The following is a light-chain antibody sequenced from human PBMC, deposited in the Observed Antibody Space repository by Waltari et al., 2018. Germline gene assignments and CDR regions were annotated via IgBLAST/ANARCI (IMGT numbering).Light chain of an antibody. Sequence: QSALTQPASVSGSPGQSITISCTGTSSDVGGYNYVSWYQQHPGKAPKLMIYDVSKRPSGLCKRFSASKSVTTASLTISGLQAEGEADYYCSSYTSSSTPYVFGTGTKVTVL. V-gene: IGLV2-14*01. J-gene: IGLJ1*01. CDR3: SSYTSSSTPYV. CDR1: SSDVGGYNY. CDR2: DVS.